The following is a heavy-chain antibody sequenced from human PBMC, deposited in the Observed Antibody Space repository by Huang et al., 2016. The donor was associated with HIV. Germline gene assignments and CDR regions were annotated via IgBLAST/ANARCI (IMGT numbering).Heavy chain of an antibody. CDR1: GFAFSSYG. V-gene: IGHV3-21*02. D-gene: IGHD6-19*01. CDR3: AYQQWLVGGLNH. CDR2: IGSDSSYI. Sequence: EVELVESGGGLVKPGGSLRLSCAASGFAFSSYGMNWVRQASGKGREVVGFIGSDSSYIYYADSVKGRVTISRDNAKSSIYLQLDSLRAEDTAVYYCAYQQWLVGGLNHWGQGTLVVVSS. J-gene: IGHJ5*02.